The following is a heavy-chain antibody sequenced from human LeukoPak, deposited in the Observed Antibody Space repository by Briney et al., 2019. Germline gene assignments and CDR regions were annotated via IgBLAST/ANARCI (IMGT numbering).Heavy chain of an antibody. CDR1: GDSFSSNSAA. D-gene: IGHD6-19*01. Sequence: SQTLSLTCTISGDSFSSNSAAWNWIRQSPSRDLKWLVRTYYRSKWYNDYAVSVKSRITINSDTSKNQFSLQLNSVTPEDTAVYYCARVGYSSGYYGMDVWGQGTTVTVSS. CDR2: TYYRSKWYN. CDR3: ARVGYSSGYYGMDV. J-gene: IGHJ6*02. V-gene: IGHV6-1*01.